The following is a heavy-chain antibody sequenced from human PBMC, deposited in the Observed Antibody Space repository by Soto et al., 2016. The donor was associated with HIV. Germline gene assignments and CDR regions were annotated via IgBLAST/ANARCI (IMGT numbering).Heavy chain of an antibody. CDR3: ARESYYDTSGYYYKYFQH. V-gene: IGHV3-33*01. J-gene: IGHJ1*01. D-gene: IGHD3-22*01. CDR2: IWYDGNTK. CDR1: GFTFKNYG. Sequence: VQLVESGGGVVQPGRSLRLSCEASGFTFKNYGMHWVRQAPGKGLEWMAVIWYDGNTKHYAESVKGRFTISRDNSKNKLYLQMNSLRADDTAVYYCARESYYDTSGYYYKYFQHWGQGTLVTVS.